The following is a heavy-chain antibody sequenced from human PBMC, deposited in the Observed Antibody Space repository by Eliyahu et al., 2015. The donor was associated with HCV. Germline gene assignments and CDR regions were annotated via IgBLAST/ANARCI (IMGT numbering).Heavy chain of an antibody. CDR2: ISGSGDST. CDR1: GFXFSSYS. V-gene: IGHV3-23*01. D-gene: IGHD3-16*01. CDR3: AKDGGSRRGVGALDV. J-gene: IGHJ3*01. Sequence: EVQLLESGGGLVQPGGSLRLXCAASGFXFSSYSMAWVRXAPGKGLKWVSAISGSGDSTYYXDSVKGRFAISRDNSRNTLYLHMNSLRAEDTAIYYCAKDGGSRRGVGALDVWGQGTTVSVSS.